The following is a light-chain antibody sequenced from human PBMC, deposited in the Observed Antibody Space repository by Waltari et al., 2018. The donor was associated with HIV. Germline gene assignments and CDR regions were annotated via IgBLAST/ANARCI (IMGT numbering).Light chain of an antibody. J-gene: IGLJ1*01. Sequence: QSALTQPASVSGSPGQSITIPSTGTSSNVGSDDFVSCYQQHPGEAPKLIIHEVTKRPSGVSNRFSGSKSGNTASLTISGLQAEDEADYYCCSCPRSGIRYVFGTGTKVTVL. CDR1: SSNVGSDDF. V-gene: IGLV2-23*02. CDR2: EVT. CDR3: CSCPRSGIRYV.